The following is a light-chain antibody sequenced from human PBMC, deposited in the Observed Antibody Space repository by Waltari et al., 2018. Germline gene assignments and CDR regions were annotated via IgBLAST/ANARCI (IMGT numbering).Light chain of an antibody. V-gene: IGLV2-14*03. CDR2: DVN. CDR1: SSDVGGYNY. Sequence: QSALTQPASVSGSPGQSITISCTGTSSDVGGYNYVSWYQQHPGKAPKLMIYDVNNRPSGVSNRFSGSKSGNTASLTISGLQAEDEAVYYCSSYTSSSTLVVFGGGTKLTVL. J-gene: IGLJ2*01. CDR3: SSYTSSSTLVV.